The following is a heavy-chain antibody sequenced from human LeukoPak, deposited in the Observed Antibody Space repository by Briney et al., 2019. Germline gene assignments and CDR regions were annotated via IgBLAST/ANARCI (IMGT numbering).Heavy chain of an antibody. CDR3: ARDTGIAVAGNFDY. J-gene: IGHJ4*02. D-gene: IGHD6-19*01. CDR1: GGSFSDYY. Sequence: SETLSLTCAVYGGSFSDYYWSWIRQPPGKGLEWIGEINHSERTNYNPSLKSRVTISIETSKNQFSLKLSSVTAADTAVYYCARDTGIAVAGNFDYWGQGTLVTVSS. CDR2: INHSERT. V-gene: IGHV4-34*01.